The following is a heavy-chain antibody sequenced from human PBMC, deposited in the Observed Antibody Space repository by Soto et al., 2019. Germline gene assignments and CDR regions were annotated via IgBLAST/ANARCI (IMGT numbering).Heavy chain of an antibody. CDR1: GYTFTSYG. CDR2: MSAYNGNT. D-gene: IGHD5-18*01. CDR3: AGDSPGGYSFSVVDY. Sequence: QVQLVQSGAEVKKPGASVKVSCKASGYTFTSYGISWVRQAPGQGLEWMGWMSAYNGNTNYAQKLQGRVTMTTDTSTRTAYMELRSLRSDDTAVYYCAGDSPGGYSFSVVDYWGQGTLVTVSS. J-gene: IGHJ4*02. V-gene: IGHV1-18*01.